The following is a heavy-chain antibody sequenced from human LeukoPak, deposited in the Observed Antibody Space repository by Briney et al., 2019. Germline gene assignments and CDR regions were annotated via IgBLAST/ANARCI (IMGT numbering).Heavy chain of an antibody. CDR1: GGSISSGSYY. J-gene: IGHJ4*02. CDR2: IYTSGST. V-gene: IGHV4-61*02. D-gene: IGHD3-10*01. CDR3: ARPGLGSPNLFDY. Sequence: PSETLSLTCTVSGGSISSGSYYWSWIRQPAGKGLEWIGRIYTSGSTYYNPSLKSRVTISIDTSNNQFSLKLSSVTAADTAVYYCARPGLGSPNLFDYWGQGTLVTVSS.